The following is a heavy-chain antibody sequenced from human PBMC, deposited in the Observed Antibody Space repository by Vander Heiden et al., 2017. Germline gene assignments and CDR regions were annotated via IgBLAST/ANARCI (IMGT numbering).Heavy chain of an antibody. D-gene: IGHD2-15*01. CDR3: AKDRRSGGSCHDY. CDR2: ISGSGGST. V-gene: IGHV3-23*01. J-gene: IGHJ4*02. Sequence: EGQLLDSGGGLVQPGGSLRRSCAASGFTFSHYAMSWGRQAPGKGLEWVSGISGSGGSTNYADSVKGRFTISRDNSKNTLYLQMNSLRGEDTAVYYCAKDRRSGGSCHDYWGQGTLVTVSS. CDR1: GFTFSHYA.